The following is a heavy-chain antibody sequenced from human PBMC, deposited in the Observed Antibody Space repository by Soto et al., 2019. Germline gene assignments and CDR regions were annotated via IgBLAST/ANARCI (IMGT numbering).Heavy chain of an antibody. V-gene: IGHV1-58*01. J-gene: IGHJ6*02. Sequence: SVKVSCKASGFTFTSSAVQWVRQARGQRLEWIGWIVVGSGNTNYAQKFQERVTITRDMSTSTAYMELSSLRSEDTAVYYCAADSYSSGWIYYYYYGMDVWGQGTTVTVSS. CDR3: AADSYSSGWIYYYYYGMDV. D-gene: IGHD6-19*01. CDR2: IVVGSGNT. CDR1: GFTFTSSA.